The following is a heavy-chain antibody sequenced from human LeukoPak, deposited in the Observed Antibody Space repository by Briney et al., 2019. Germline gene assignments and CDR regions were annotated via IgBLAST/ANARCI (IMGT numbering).Heavy chain of an antibody. CDR2: IYSGGTT. V-gene: IGHV3-53*01. Sequence: GGSLRLSCAASGFIVSSNYMTWVRQAPGKGLEWVSVIYSGGTTYYADSVKGRFTVFRDNSKNTLSLLMNSLRAEDTAVYYCAGAGSETQWRAFDFWGQGALVTVFS. D-gene: IGHD6-19*01. CDR3: AGAGSETQWRAFDF. J-gene: IGHJ4*02. CDR1: GFIVSSNY.